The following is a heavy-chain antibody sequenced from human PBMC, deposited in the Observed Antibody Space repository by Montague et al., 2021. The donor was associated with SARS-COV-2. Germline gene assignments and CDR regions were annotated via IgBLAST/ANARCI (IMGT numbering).Heavy chain of an antibody. CDR3: ARVVAVGAFDY. Sequence: SETLSLTCTVSGGSINGYYWTWIRQPPGKGLEWIGYTYYTGTTSYNPSLKSWVSISQDKSKRQFSLDLTSVTAADTAMYFCARVVAVGAFDYWGQGSLITVSS. J-gene: IGHJ4*02. CDR1: GGSINGYY. V-gene: IGHV4-59*01. CDR2: TYYTGTT. D-gene: IGHD1-26*01.